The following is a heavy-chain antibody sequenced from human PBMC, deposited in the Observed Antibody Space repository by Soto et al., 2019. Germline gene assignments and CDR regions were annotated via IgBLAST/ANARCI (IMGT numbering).Heavy chain of an antibody. Sequence: VQLVESGGGLVQPGGSLRLSCAASGFRFSTYWMSWVRQAPGKGLEWVANIKEDGSEKYYVDSVKGRFTISRDNAKNSLYLQMNSLRAEDTAVYYCARGRTFGGVIVHHFDYWGQGTLVTVSS. V-gene: IGHV3-7*01. J-gene: IGHJ4*02. CDR2: IKEDGSEK. CDR3: ARGRTFGGVIVHHFDY. D-gene: IGHD3-16*02. CDR1: GFRFSTYW.